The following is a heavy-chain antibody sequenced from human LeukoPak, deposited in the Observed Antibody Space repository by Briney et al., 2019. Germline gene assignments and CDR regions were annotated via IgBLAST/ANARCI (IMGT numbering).Heavy chain of an antibody. D-gene: IGHD3-10*01. CDR3: ARVRGSLAYSDY. J-gene: IGHJ4*02. CDR1: GGSISSYS. Sequence: SETLSLTCTVSGGSISSYSWSWIRQPPGKGLEWIGYIYYSGSTNYNPSLKSRVTISVDTSKNQFSLKLSSVTAADTAVYYCARVRGSLAYSDYWGQGTLVTVSS. V-gene: IGHV4-59*01. CDR2: IYYSGST.